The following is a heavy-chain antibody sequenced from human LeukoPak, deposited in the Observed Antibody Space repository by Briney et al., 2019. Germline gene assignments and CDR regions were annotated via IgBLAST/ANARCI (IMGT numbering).Heavy chain of an antibody. CDR3: AKELHSGSYYPAFDY. D-gene: IGHD1-26*01. CDR2: ISYDGSNK. Sequence: GRSLRLSRAASGFTFSSYGMHWVRQAPGKGLEWVAVISYDGSNKYYADSVKGRFTISRDNSKNTLYLQMNSLRAEDTALYYCAKELHSGSYYPAFDYWGQGTLVTVSS. J-gene: IGHJ4*02. CDR1: GFTFSSYG. V-gene: IGHV3-30*18.